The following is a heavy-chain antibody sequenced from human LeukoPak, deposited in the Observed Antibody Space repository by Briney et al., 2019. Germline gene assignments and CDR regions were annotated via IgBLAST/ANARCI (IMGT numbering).Heavy chain of an antibody. D-gene: IGHD6-19*01. CDR1: GYTFTGYY. J-gene: IGHJ6*02. V-gene: IGHV1-2*02. CDR3: ARVQIAVAGFVARGYYGMDV. Sequence: GASVTVSCKASGYTFTGYYMHWVRQAPGQGLEWMGWINPNSGGTNYAQKFQGRVTMTRDTSISTAYMELSRLRSDDTAVYYCARVQIAVAGFVARGYYGMDVWGQGTTVAVSS. CDR2: INPNSGGT.